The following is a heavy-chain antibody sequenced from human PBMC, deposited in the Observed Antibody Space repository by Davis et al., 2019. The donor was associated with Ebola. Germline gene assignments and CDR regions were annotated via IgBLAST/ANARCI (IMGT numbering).Heavy chain of an antibody. D-gene: IGHD3-22*01. Sequence: SETLSLTCTVSGGSISSHYWSWIRQHPGKGLEWIGYIYYSGSTTYNPSLRSRVTISVDTSKTQFSLKLSSVTAADTAVYYCARGGMIVTTQYFQHWGQGTLVTVSS. CDR2: IYYSGST. V-gene: IGHV4-59*11. J-gene: IGHJ1*01. CDR1: GGSISSHY. CDR3: ARGGMIVTTQYFQH.